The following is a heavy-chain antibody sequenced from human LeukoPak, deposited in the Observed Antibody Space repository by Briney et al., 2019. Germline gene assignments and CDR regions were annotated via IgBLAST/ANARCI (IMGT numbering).Heavy chain of an antibody. CDR2: IYYSGST. CDR1: GGSISSGDYY. CDR3: ARARGVYLQFDP. J-gene: IGHJ5*02. D-gene: IGHD3-22*01. Sequence: SETLSLTCTVSGGSISSGDYYWSWIRQPPGKGLEWIGYIYYSGSTYYNPSLKSRVTISVDTSKNQFSLKLSSVTAAGTAVYYCARARGVYLQFDPWGQGTLVTVSS. V-gene: IGHV4-30-4*01.